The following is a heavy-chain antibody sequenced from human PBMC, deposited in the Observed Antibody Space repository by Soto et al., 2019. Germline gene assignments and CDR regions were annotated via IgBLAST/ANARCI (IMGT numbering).Heavy chain of an antibody. CDR2: IHLVDSDT. D-gene: IGHD2-15*01. CDR1: GYSFSNYW. Sequence: GESLKISCKGSGYSFSNYWIGWVRQMPGKGLEWMGIIHLVDSDTRYSPSFQGQVTISADKSIITAYLQWSSLKASDTAIYYCVRPVGLTTVVSPAALDIWGQGTMVTV. J-gene: IGHJ3*02. V-gene: IGHV5-51*01. CDR3: VRPVGLTTVVSPAALDI.